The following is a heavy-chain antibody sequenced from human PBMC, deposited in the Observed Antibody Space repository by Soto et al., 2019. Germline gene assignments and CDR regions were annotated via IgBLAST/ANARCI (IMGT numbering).Heavy chain of an antibody. Sequence: SETLSLTCTVCGGSVSSSRYYWGWVRQPPGKGLEWIGSVYYSGSTYYNPSLESRVTISVDKSKNQFSLKLMSLSAADTAVYYCGRLEGLATISYYFDYWGQGALVTVSS. D-gene: IGHD3-9*01. CDR1: GGSVSSSRYY. J-gene: IGHJ4*02. CDR2: VYYSGST. V-gene: IGHV4-39*01. CDR3: GRLEGLATISYYFDY.